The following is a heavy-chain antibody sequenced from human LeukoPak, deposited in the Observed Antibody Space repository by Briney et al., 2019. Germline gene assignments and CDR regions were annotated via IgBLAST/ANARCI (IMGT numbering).Heavy chain of an antibody. V-gene: IGHV3-23*01. CDR1: GFTFSSYS. J-gene: IGHJ4*02. CDR3: AKKMSITAASQVDY. Sequence: WGSLRLSCAASGFTFSSYSMSWVRQAPGKGLEWVSAISSSGGSTDYTDSVKGRFTISRDNSKNTLYLQMNSLRAEDTAVYYCAKKMSITAASQVDYWGQGTLVTVSS. D-gene: IGHD1-20*01. CDR2: ISSSGGST.